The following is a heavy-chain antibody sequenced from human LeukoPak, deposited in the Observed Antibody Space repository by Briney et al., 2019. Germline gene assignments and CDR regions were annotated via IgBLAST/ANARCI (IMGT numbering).Heavy chain of an antibody. CDR2: ISAYNGNT. Sequence: ASVKVSCKASGYTFTSYGISWVRQAPGQGLEWMGWISAYNGNTNYAQKLQGRVTMTTDASTSTAYMELRSLRSDDTAVYYCARYYCSGGSCYSSPDYWGQGTLVTVSS. CDR3: ARYYCSGGSCYSSPDY. J-gene: IGHJ4*02. V-gene: IGHV1-18*01. CDR1: GYTFTSYG. D-gene: IGHD2-15*01.